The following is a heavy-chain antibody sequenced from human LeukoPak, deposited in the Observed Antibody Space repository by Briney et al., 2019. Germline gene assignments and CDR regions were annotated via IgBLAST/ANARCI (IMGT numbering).Heavy chain of an antibody. CDR3: AKEVGDYYDSSGYPPLRYFDY. CDR2: ISYDGSNK. J-gene: IGHJ4*02. CDR1: GFTFSSYG. D-gene: IGHD3-22*01. V-gene: IGHV3-30*18. Sequence: GGSLRLSCAASGFTFSSYGTHWVRQAPGKGLEWVAVISYDGSNKYYADSVKGRFTISRDNSKNTLYLQMNSLRAEDTAVYYCAKEVGDYYDSSGYPPLRYFDYWGQGTLVTVSS.